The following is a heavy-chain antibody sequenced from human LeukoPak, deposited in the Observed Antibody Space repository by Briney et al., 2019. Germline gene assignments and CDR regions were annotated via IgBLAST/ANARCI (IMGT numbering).Heavy chain of an antibody. V-gene: IGHV3-30*01. J-gene: IGHJ2*01. D-gene: IGHD1-14*01. Sequence: GRFTISRDNAKNTLYLQMNSLRAEDTAVYYCARGLLPINRYFDLWGRGTLVTVSS. CDR3: ARGLLPINRYFDL.